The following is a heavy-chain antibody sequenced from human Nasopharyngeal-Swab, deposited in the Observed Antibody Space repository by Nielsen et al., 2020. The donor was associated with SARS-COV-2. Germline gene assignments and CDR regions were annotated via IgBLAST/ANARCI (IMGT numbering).Heavy chain of an antibody. CDR1: GGSISSGSYY. V-gene: IGHV4-61*02. CDR3: ARGVPLYSSSWFGS. D-gene: IGHD6-13*01. Sequence: LRLSCTVSGGSISSGSYYWSWIRQPAGKGLEWIGRIYTSGSTNYNPSLKSRVTISVDTSKNQFSLKLSSVTAADTAVYYCARGVPLYSSSWFGSWGQGTLVTVSS. CDR2: IYTSGST. J-gene: IGHJ5*01.